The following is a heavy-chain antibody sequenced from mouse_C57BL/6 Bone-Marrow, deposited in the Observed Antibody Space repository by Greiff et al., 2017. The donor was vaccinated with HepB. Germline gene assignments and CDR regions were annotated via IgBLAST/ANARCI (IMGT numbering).Heavy chain of an antibody. CDR2: IDPEDGDT. CDR3: TITIVTTGFAY. D-gene: IGHD2-5*01. V-gene: IGHV14-1*01. J-gene: IGHJ3*01. CDR1: GFNIKDYY. Sequence: EVQLQESGAELVRPGASVKLSCTASGFNIKDYYMHWVKPRPEQGLEWIGRIDPEDGDTEYAPKFQGKATMTADTSSNTAYLQLSSLTSEDTAVYYCTITIVTTGFAYWGQGTLVTVSA.